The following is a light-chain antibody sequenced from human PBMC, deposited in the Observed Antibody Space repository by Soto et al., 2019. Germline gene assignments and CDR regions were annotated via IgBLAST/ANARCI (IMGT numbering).Light chain of an antibody. CDR2: LNSDGRH. J-gene: IGLJ3*02. V-gene: IGLV4-69*01. CDR1: SGHSTYA. Sequence: QLVLTQSPSASASLGASVKLTCTLSSGHSTYAIAWHQQQSEKGPRFLMRLNSDGRHSKGDGIPDRFSGSSSGAERYLTISRLQSEDEADYYCQTWDTGIQVFGGGTKLTVL. CDR3: QTWDTGIQV.